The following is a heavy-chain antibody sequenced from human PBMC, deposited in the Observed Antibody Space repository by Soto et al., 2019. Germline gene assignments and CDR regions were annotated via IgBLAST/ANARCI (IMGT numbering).Heavy chain of an antibody. D-gene: IGHD2-8*01. CDR2: ISAYNGDT. V-gene: IGHV1-18*01. CDR3: AKNGQPPYYYYGLDV. Sequence: QGHLVQSGAEVKKPGASVKVSCKASGYTFTRYGISWVRQAPGQGLEWMGWISAYNGDTNYAQNLQGRVTMTIDTCTTTTYMELRALTSDGTGVYYCAKNGQPPYYYYGLDVWGQGTTVTVSS. J-gene: IGHJ6*02. CDR1: GYTFTRYG.